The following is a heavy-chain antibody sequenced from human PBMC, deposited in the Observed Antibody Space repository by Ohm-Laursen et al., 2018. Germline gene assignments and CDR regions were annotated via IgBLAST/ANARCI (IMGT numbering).Heavy chain of an antibody. J-gene: IGHJ4*02. CDR2: IIPIFGTA. D-gene: IGHD3-10*01. CDR1: GGTFSSYA. Sequence: SVKVSCKASGGTFSSYAISWVRQAPGQGLEWMGGIIPIFGTANYAQKFQGRVTITADESTSTAYMELSSLRSEDTAVYYCARFRFGELFHDPYYFDYWGQGTLVTVSS. V-gene: IGHV1-69*13. CDR3: ARFRFGELFHDPYYFDY.